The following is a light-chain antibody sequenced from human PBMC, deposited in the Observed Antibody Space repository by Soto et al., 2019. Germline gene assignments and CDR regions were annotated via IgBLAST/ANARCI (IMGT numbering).Light chain of an antibody. CDR3: QQYGSSPGT. V-gene: IGKV3-20*01. CDR2: DAS. Sequence: ETVLTQSPATLSLSPGEGATLSCRASQSVSLYLAWYQQKPGQAPRLLIFDASSRATGIPDRFSGSGFGTDFTLTISRLEPEDFAVYYCQQYGSSPGTFGQGTKVDIK. CDR1: QSVSLY. J-gene: IGKJ1*01.